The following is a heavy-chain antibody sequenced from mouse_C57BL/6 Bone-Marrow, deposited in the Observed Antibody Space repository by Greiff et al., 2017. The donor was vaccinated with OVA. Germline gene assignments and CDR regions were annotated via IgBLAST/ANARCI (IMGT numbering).Heavy chain of an antibody. D-gene: IGHD4-1*01. J-gene: IGHJ2*01. V-gene: IGHV1-69*01. CDR2: IDPSDSYT. CDR3: VTGFDY. Sequence: QVQLQQPGAELVMPGASVKLSCKASGYTFTSYWMHWVKQRPGQGLEWIGEIDPSDSYTNYNQKFKGKSTLTVDKSSSTAYMELRSLTSEDSAVYFCVTGFDYWGQGTTLTVSS. CDR1: GYTFTSYW.